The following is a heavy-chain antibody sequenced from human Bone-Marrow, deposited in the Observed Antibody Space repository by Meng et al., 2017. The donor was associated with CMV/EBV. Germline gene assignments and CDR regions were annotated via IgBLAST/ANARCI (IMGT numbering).Heavy chain of an antibody. CDR3: ARWVYDYNRVPGMDV. V-gene: IGHV1-18*01. J-gene: IGHJ6*02. D-gene: IGHD4-11*01. CDR2: ISAYNGNT. Sequence: ASVKVSCKASGYTFTSYGISWVRQAPGQGLEWMGWISAYNGNTNYAQKLQGRVTMTTDTSTSTAYMELSRLRSDDTAVYYCARWVYDYNRVPGMDVWGQGTTVTVSS. CDR1: GYTFTSYG.